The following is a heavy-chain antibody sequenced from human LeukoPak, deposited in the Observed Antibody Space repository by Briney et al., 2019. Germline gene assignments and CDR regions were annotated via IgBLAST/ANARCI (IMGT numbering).Heavy chain of an antibody. Sequence: GGSLRLSCAVSGFTVSSNYMSWVRQAPGKGLEWVGFIRSKAYGGTTEYAASVKGRFTISRDDSKSIAYLQMNSLKTEDTAVYYCTTVGDLYGDYVDIWGQGTMVTVSS. V-gene: IGHV3-49*04. D-gene: IGHD4-17*01. CDR2: IRSKAYGGTT. CDR3: TTVGDLYGDYVDI. J-gene: IGHJ3*02. CDR1: GFTVSSNY.